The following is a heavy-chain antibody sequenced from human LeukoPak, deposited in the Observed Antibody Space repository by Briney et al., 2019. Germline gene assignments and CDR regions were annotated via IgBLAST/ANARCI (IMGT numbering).Heavy chain of an antibody. J-gene: IGHJ4*02. CDR2: ISGSGGST. CDR3: ARDEVGVGATHDY. CDR1: GFTFSNYA. V-gene: IGHV3-23*01. Sequence: GGSLRLSCAASGFTFSNYAMSWVRQAPGKGLEWVSAISGSGGSTYYADSVKGRFTISRDNAKNTLYLQMNSLRAEDTAVYYCARDEVGVGATHDYWGQGTLVTVSS. D-gene: IGHD1-26*01.